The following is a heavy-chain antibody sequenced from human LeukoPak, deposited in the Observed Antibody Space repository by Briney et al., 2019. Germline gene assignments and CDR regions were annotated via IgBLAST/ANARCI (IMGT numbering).Heavy chain of an antibody. CDR1: GGTFSSYA. J-gene: IGHJ4*02. V-gene: IGHV1-69*04. CDR3: ARDSDWGHAGDY. Sequence: ASVKVSCKASGGTFSSYAISWVRQAPGQGLEWMGRIIPILGIANYAQKFQGRVTITADKSTSTAYMELSSLRSEDTAVYYCARDSDWGHAGDYWGQGTLVTVSS. CDR2: IIPILGIA. D-gene: IGHD3-16*01.